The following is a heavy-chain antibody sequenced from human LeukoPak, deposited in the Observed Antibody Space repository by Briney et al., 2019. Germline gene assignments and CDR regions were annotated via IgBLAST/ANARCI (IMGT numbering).Heavy chain of an antibody. CDR3: ASGESIAVAGVFDY. CDR1: GGSISSGSYY. D-gene: IGHD6-19*01. J-gene: IGHJ4*02. V-gene: IGHV4-61*02. CDR2: IYRSGST. Sequence: SETLSPTCTVSGGSISSGSYYWNWIRQPAGKRLEWIGRIYRSGSTNYNPSLKSRVTISVDTSKNQFSLKLSSVTAADTAVYYCASGESIAVAGVFDYWGQGTLVTVSS.